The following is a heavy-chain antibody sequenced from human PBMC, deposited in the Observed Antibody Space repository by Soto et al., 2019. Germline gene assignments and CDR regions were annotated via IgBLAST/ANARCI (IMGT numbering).Heavy chain of an antibody. CDR2: IYYSGST. Sequence: SETLSLTCTVSGGSISSGDYYWSWIRQPPGKGLEWIGYIYYSGSTYYNPSLKSRVTISVDTSKNQFSLKLSSVTAADTAVYYCARLASSSWYYYYYGMDVWGQGTTVTVSS. J-gene: IGHJ6*02. CDR1: GGSISSGDYY. D-gene: IGHD6-13*01. CDR3: ARLASSSWYYYYYGMDV. V-gene: IGHV4-30-4*01.